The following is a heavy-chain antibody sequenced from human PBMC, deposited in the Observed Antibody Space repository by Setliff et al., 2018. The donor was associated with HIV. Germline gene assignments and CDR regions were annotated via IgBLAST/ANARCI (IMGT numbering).Heavy chain of an antibody. J-gene: IGHJ4*02. Sequence: TLSLTCTVSGASISSGSYYWSWIRQSPGRELEWIGYIYSTGSTNYNPSLQSRVSISMDASKNKFSLKTEDTAVYYCAKPRRYNTYYFDHWGQGTLVTVSS. V-gene: IGHV4-61*04. CDR1: GASISSGSYY. CDR3: AKPRRYNTYYFDH. CDR2: IYSTGST. D-gene: IGHD3-3*01.